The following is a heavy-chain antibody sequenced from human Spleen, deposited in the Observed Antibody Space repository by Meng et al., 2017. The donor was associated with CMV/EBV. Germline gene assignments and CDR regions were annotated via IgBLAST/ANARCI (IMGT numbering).Heavy chain of an antibody. D-gene: IGHD1-26*01. V-gene: IGHV3-23*01. CDR2: MSVGGDHT. CDR1: GCAFSIYD. J-gene: IGHJ4*02. Sequence: SGCAFSIYDMNWVRQAPGKGLEWVAAMSVGGDHTFYADSVKGRFTISRDNSKNTLYLQMNSLRAEDTAVYYCAKDLRVVGATDLFDYWGQGTLVTVSS. CDR3: AKDLRVVGATDLFDY.